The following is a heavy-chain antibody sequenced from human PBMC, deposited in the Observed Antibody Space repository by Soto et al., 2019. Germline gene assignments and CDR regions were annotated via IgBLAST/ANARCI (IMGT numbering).Heavy chain of an antibody. CDR3: ARVYYDFWSGYYPHSYYYYYMDV. J-gene: IGHJ6*03. V-gene: IGHV3-7*01. CDR1: GFTFSSYW. D-gene: IGHD3-3*01. CDR2: IKQDGSEK. Sequence: LSLSCAASGFTFSSYWMSWVRQAPGKGLEWVANIKQDGSEKYYVDSVKGRFTISRDNAKNSLYLQMNSLRAEDTAVYYCARVYYDFWSGYYPHSYYYYYMDVWGKGTTVTVSS.